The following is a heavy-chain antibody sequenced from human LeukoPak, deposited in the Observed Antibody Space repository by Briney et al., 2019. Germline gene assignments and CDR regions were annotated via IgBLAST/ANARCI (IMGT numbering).Heavy chain of an antibody. J-gene: IGHJ4*02. CDR1: GYSISRGYH. V-gene: IGHV4-38-2*01. Sequence: SETLSLTCAVSGYSISRGYHWGWIRQPPGKGLEWIGSIHHSGSTYYNSSLKSRVTISVDTSKNQFSLKVSSVTAADTAVYYCARVNWNPDYWGQGTLVTVSS. CDR3: ARVNWNPDY. CDR2: IHHSGST. D-gene: IGHD1-1*01.